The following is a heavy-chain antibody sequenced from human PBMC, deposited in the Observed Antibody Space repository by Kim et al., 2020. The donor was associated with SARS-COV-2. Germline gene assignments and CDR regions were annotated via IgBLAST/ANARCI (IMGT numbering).Heavy chain of an antibody. CDR1: GDSVSSNSAA. CDR2: TYYRSKWYN. V-gene: IGHV6-1*01. J-gene: IGHJ4*02. Sequence: SQTLSLTCAISGDSVSSNSAAWNWIRQSPSRGLEWLGRTYYRSKWYNDYAVSVKSRITINPDPSKNQFSLQLNSVTPEDTAVYYCARGRGPHYYGSGDFDYWGQGPLVTVSS. D-gene: IGHD3-10*01. CDR3: ARGRGPHYYGSGDFDY.